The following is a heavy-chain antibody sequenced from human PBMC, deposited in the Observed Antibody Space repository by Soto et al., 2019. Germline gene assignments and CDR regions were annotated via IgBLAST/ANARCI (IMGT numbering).Heavy chain of an antibody. V-gene: IGHV6-1*01. D-gene: IGHD3-10*01. CDR1: GDSVSSNSAA. J-gene: IGHJ3*02. CDR3: ARESLGSLWFGELAAGAFDI. Sequence: PSQTLSLTCAISGDSVSSNSAAWNWIRQSPSRGLEWLGRTYYRSKWYNDYAVSVKSRITINPDTSKNQFSLQLNSVTPEDTAVYYCARESLGSLWFGELAAGAFDIWGQGTMVTVSS. CDR2: TYYRSKWYN.